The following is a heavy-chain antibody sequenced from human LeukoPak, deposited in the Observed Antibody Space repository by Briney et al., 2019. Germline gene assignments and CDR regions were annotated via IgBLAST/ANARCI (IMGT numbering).Heavy chain of an antibody. D-gene: IGHD3-10*01. CDR3: VTNGPRLLWFGELSGGDY. CDR2: FDPEDGET. CDR1: GYTLTELS. Sequence: ASVKVPCKVSGYTLTELSMHWVRQAPGKGLEWMGGFDPEDGETIYAQKFQGRVTMTEDTSTDTAYMELSSLRSEDTAVYYCVTNGPRLLWFGELSGGDYWGQGTLVTVSS. J-gene: IGHJ4*02. V-gene: IGHV1-24*01.